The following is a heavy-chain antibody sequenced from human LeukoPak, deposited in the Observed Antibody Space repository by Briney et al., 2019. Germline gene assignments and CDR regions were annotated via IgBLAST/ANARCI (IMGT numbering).Heavy chain of an antibody. CDR1: GFTFNDHA. V-gene: IGHV3-23*01. J-gene: IGHJ6*02. CDR3: AKHQQVYGDSLMDV. D-gene: IGHD4-17*01. CDR2: ISGSGGRT. Sequence: PGGSLRLSCAASGFTFNDHAMSWVRQATGQGLDWVSTISGSGGRTYYTDSVKGRFTISRDNSKNTLYLQMNSLRGEDTAVYYCAKHQQVYGDSLMDVWGQGTTVTVSS.